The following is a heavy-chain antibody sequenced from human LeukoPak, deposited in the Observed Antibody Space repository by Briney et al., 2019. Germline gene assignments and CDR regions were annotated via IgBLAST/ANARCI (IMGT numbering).Heavy chain of an antibody. CDR2: ISSSSSTI. J-gene: IGHJ3*02. CDR1: GFTFSSYS. CDR3: ARPLKVGATTFYTRWYAFDI. Sequence: GGSLRLSCAASGFTFSSYSMNWVRQAPGKGLEWVSYISSSSSTIYYADSVKGRFTISRDDAKNSLYLQMNSLRAEDTAVYYCARPLKVGATTFYTRWYAFDIWGQGTMVTVSS. D-gene: IGHD1-26*01. V-gene: IGHV3-48*01.